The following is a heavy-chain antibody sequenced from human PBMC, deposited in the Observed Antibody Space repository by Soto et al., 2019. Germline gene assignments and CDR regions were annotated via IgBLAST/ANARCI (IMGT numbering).Heavy chain of an antibody. CDR3: ARGPTGWYGYDY. CDR1: GFTFRSSW. CDR2: INSVATTK. D-gene: IGHD6-19*01. J-gene: IGHJ4*02. V-gene: IGHV3-74*01. Sequence: EVQLVESGGGLVQPGGSLRLSCVASGFTFRSSWMHWVRQAPGKGLVWVSRINSVATTKNYADYVQGRFTIARDNAENTLYLQMDSLTAEDTAVYYCARGPTGWYGYDYWGQGTLVTVSS.